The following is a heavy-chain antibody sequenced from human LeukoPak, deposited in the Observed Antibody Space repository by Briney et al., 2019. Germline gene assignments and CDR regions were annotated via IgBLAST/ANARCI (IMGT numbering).Heavy chain of an antibody. J-gene: IGHJ5*02. Sequence: SETLSLTCTVSGGSISSYSWSWIRQSPGKGLEWIGHVFYSGSTNYNPSLRSRVTLSVDTSKNQFSLKLTSVTAADTAVYYCARAGGYCSSTRCYNWFDPWGQGTLVTVSS. CDR1: GGSISSYS. CDR3: ARAGGYCSSTRCYNWFDP. D-gene: IGHD2-2*01. CDR2: VFYSGST. V-gene: IGHV4-59*01.